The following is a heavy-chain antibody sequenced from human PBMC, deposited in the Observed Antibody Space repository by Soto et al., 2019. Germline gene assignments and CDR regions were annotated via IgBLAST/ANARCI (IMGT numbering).Heavy chain of an antibody. CDR2: INHSGST. V-gene: IGHV4-34*01. Sequence: PSETLSLTCAAYGGSFSGYYWSWIRQPPGKGLEWIGEINHSGSTNYNPSLKSRVTISVDTSKNQFSLKLSSVTAADTAVYYCERAPITPATGYLYYGMDVWGQGTTVTVSS. CDR3: ERAPITPATGYLYYGMDV. D-gene: IGHD3-9*01. CDR1: GGSFSGYY. J-gene: IGHJ6*02.